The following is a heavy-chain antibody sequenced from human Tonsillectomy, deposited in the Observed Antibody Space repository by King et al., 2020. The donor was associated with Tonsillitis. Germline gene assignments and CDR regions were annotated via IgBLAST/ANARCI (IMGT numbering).Heavy chain of an antibody. CDR2: IKQDGSEK. CDR3: ARDGDSSCWYVGFDD. CDR1: GFTFSSYW. J-gene: IGHJ4*02. V-gene: IGHV3-7*03. D-gene: IGHD6-19*01. Sequence: VQLVESGGGLVQPGGSLRLSCAASGFTFSSYWMSWVRQAPGKGLEWVANIKQDGSEKYYVDSVKGRFTISRDNAKNPLYLQMNSLRAEDTAVYYCARDGDSSCWYVGFDDWGQGTLVTVSS.